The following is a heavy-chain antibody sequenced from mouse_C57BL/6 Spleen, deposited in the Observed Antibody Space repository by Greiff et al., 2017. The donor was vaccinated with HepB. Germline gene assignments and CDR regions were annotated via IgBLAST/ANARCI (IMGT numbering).Heavy chain of an antibody. CDR1: GFTFSSYA. J-gene: IGHJ2*01. V-gene: IGHV5-4*01. CDR2: ISDGGSYT. CDR3: ARGYDSYYFDC. Sequence: EVQLVESGGGLVKPGGSLKLSCAASGFTFSSYAMSWVRQTPEKRLEWVATISDGGSYTYYPDNVKGRFTISRDNAKNNLYLQISHLKSEDTAMFYCARGYDSYYFDCWGQRTTLTVSS. D-gene: IGHD2-13*01.